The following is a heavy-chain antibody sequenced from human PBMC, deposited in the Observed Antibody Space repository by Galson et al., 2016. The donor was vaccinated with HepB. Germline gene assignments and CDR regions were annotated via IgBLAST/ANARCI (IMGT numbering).Heavy chain of an antibody. CDR1: GFTFSSYG. V-gene: IGHV3-30*18. CDR2: ISYDGSNK. Sequence: SLRLSCAVSGFTFSSYGIHWVRQAPGKGLEWVAVISYDGSNKYYADSVKGRFTISRDNSKNTLYLQMNSLRAEDTAMYYCAKDGRIYCSSASCHDHFHYWGQGTLVTVSS. D-gene: IGHD2-2*01. CDR3: AKDGRIYCSSASCHDHFHY. J-gene: IGHJ4*02.